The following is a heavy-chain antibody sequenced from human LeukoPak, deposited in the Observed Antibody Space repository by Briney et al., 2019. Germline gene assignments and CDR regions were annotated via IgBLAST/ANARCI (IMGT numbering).Heavy chain of an antibody. D-gene: IGHD4-17*01. V-gene: IGHV4-34*01. CDR2: IYHSGST. J-gene: IGHJ4*02. Sequence: SETLSLTCAVYGGSFSGYYWSWIRQPPGKGLEWIGEIYHSGSTNYNPSLRSRVTISVDRSKNQFSLKLRSMTAADTAVYYCARKDYGAPYYFDYWGQGTLVTVSS. CDR3: ARKDYGAPYYFDY. CDR1: GGSFSGYY.